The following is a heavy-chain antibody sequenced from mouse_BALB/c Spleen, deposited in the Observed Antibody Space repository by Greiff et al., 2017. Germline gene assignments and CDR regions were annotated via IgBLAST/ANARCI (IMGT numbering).Heavy chain of an antibody. CDR2: ISSGGST. D-gene: IGHD2-3*01. CDR3: ARDDGFDV. J-gene: IGHJ1*01. Sequence: EVMLVESGGGLVKPGGSLKLSCAASGFTFSSYAMSWVRQTPEKRLEWVASISSGGSTYYPDSVKGRFTISRDNARNILYLQMSSLRSEDTAMYYCARDDGFDVWGAGTTVTVSS. V-gene: IGHV5-6-5*01. CDR1: GFTFSSYA.